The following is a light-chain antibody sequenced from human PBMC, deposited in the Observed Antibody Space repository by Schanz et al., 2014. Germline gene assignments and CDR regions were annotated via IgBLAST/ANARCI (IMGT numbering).Light chain of an antibody. CDR2: NNN. V-gene: IGLV1-44*01. Sequence: QSVLTQPPSASGTPGQRVTISCSGSNSNIGSNLVTWYQQLPGTAPKLLIHNNNQRPSGVPDRFSGSKSGTSASLAISGLQAEDEADYYCQSYDSSLSGVVFGGGTKLTVL. CDR1: NSNIGSNL. CDR3: QSYDSSLSGVV. J-gene: IGLJ2*01.